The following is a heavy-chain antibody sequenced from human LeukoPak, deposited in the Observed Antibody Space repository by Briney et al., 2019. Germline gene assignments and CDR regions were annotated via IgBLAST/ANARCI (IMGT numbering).Heavy chain of an antibody. J-gene: IGHJ4*02. Sequence: GGSLRLSCVGSGFTFSSYSMNWVRQAPGEGLEWGSYISGTSNTIYYADSVKGRFTVSRDNAKNSLYLQMNSLRAEDTAIYYCARDLGSYSSGWYMGFDYWGQGTLVTVSS. D-gene: IGHD6-19*01. CDR3: ARDLGSYSSGWYMGFDY. CDR2: ISGTSNTI. CDR1: GFTFSSYS. V-gene: IGHV3-48*01.